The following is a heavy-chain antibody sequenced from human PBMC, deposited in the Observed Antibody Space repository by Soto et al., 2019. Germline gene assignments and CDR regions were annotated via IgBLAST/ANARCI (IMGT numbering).Heavy chain of an antibody. Sequence: NPSETLSLTCTVSGDSISSGDSYWSWIRQSPGKGLEWIGYIYSSGITYYNESLKSRVSMSVDTSNNQFSLKMNSVTAADSAVYYCARGREGGSDSLGSGYYTNWFDPWGQGRLVTVSS. CDR3: ARGREGGSDSLGSGYYTNWFDP. V-gene: IGHV4-30-4*01. CDR2: IYSSGIT. CDR1: GDSISSGDSY. D-gene: IGHD3-3*01. J-gene: IGHJ5*02.